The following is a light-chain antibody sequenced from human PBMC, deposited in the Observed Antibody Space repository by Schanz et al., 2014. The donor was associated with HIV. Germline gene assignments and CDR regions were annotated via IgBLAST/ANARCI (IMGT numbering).Light chain of an antibody. J-gene: IGKJ1*01. V-gene: IGKV3-20*01. CDR1: QTVSNN. CDR3: QQHGGSPET. Sequence: EIVLTQSPGTLSLSPGERATLSCRASQTVSNNLAWYQQKPGQAPRLLIYGASSRATGIPDRFSGSGSGTDFTLTISRLEPEDFAVYYCQQHGGSPETFDQGTKVEIK. CDR2: GAS.